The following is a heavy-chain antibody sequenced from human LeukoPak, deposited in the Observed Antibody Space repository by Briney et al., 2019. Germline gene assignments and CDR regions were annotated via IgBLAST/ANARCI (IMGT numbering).Heavy chain of an antibody. CDR2: IYPGDSDT. D-gene: IGHD4-17*01. CDR3: ARHVGGMTTVTTYFDY. Sequence: GESLRISCKGSGYSFTSYWIGWVRQMPGKGLEWMGIIYPGDSDTRHSPSFQGQVTISADKSISTAYLQWSSLKASDTAMYYCARHVGGMTTVTTYFDYWGQGTLVTVSS. J-gene: IGHJ4*02. CDR1: GYSFTSYW. V-gene: IGHV5-51*01.